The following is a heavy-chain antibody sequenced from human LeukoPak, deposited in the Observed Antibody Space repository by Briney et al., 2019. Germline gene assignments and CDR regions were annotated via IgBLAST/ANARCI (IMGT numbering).Heavy chain of an antibody. J-gene: IGHJ2*01. CDR2: IYYSGST. Sequence: SQTLSLTCTVSGGSISSGDYYWSWIRQPPGKGLEWIGYIYYSGSTYYNPSLKSRVTISVDTSKNQFSLKLSSVTAADTAVYYCASTPQYYYDSSGYPNWSFDLWGRGTLVTVSS. D-gene: IGHD3-22*01. V-gene: IGHV4-30-4*01. CDR3: ASTPQYYYDSSGYPNWSFDL. CDR1: GGSISSGDYY.